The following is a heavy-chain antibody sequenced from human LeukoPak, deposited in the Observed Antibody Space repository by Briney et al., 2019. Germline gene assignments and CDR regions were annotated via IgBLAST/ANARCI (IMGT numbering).Heavy chain of an antibody. V-gene: IGHV3-7*01. Sequence: GGSLRLSCAASGFTFSSYWMSWVRQAPGKGLEWVANIKQDGSEKYYVDSVKGRFTISRDNAKNSLYLQMNSLRAEDTAVCYCARDIVLMVYAIEGNFDYWGQGTLVTVSS. D-gene: IGHD2-8*01. CDR3: ARDIVLMVYAIEGNFDY. J-gene: IGHJ4*02. CDR2: IKQDGSEK. CDR1: GFTFSSYW.